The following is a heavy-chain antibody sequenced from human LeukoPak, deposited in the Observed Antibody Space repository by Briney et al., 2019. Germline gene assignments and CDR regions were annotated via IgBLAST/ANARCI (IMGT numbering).Heavy chain of an antibody. V-gene: IGHV3-23*01. CDR2: INGSGGST. Sequence: PGGSLRLSCAASGFTFSSYAMSWVRQAPGKGLEWVSAINGSGGSTYYADSVKGRFTISRDNSKNTLYLQMNSLRAEDTAVYYCAKVMEEHFYDILTGPPPYYYYGMDVWGQGTTVTVSS. CDR1: GFTFSSYA. CDR3: AKVMEEHFYDILTGPPPYYYYGMDV. J-gene: IGHJ6*02. D-gene: IGHD3-9*01.